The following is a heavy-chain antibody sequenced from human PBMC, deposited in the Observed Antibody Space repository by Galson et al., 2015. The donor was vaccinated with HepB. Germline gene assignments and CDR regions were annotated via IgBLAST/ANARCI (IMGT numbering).Heavy chain of an antibody. CDR1: GFTFSSYS. Sequence: SLRLSCAASGFTFSSYSMNWVRQAPGKGLEWVSSISSSSSYIYYADSVKGRFTISRDNAKNSLYLQMNSLRAEDTAVYYCARGGYDEEDNYYYYYMDVWGKGTTVTVSS. CDR2: ISSSSSYI. J-gene: IGHJ6*03. D-gene: IGHD5-12*01. CDR3: ARGGYDEEDNYYYYYMDV. V-gene: IGHV3-21*01.